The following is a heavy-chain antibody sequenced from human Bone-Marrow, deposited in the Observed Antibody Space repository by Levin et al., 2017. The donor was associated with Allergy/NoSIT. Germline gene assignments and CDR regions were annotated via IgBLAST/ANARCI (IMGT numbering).Heavy chain of an antibody. CDR2: ISYSGNT. J-gene: IGHJ3*02. V-gene: IGHV4-31*03. CDR3: ARGITIFGVVLAVNDAFDI. CDR1: GGSINSGHYY. D-gene: IGHD3-3*01. Sequence: SQTLSLTCTVSGGSINSGHYYWTWIRQHPGKGLEWIGYISYSGNTFYNASLKSRLTISVDTSKTHFSLRLSSVTAADTAVYYCARGITIFGVVLAVNDAFDIWGQGTMVTVSS.